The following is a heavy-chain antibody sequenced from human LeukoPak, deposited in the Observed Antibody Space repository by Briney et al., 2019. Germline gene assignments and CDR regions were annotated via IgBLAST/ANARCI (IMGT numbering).Heavy chain of an antibody. D-gene: IGHD2-15*01. CDR3: ARVMGASAAS. V-gene: IGHV3-23*01. Sequence: GGSLRLSCAAPGFAFSSYAMTWVRQAPGKGLEWVSGISGRGGSRYYADAVKGRFSISRDNSENTLLLQMNSLRAEDTGIYFCARVMGASAASWGQGTLVAVSS. J-gene: IGHJ5*02. CDR1: GFAFSSYA. CDR2: ISGRGGSR.